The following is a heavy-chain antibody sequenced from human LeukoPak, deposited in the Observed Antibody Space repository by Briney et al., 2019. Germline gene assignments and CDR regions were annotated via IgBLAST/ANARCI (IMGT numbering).Heavy chain of an antibody. Sequence: GGSLRLSCAASGYTFSSYAMHWVRQAPGKGLEWVAVISYDGSNKYYADSVKGRFTISRDNSKNTLYLQMNSLRAEDTAVYYCARDEGAGSWTLTPDYWGQGTLVTVSS. CDR3: ARDEGAGSWTLTPDY. V-gene: IGHV3-30*04. D-gene: IGHD4-23*01. J-gene: IGHJ4*02. CDR1: GYTFSSYA. CDR2: ISYDGSNK.